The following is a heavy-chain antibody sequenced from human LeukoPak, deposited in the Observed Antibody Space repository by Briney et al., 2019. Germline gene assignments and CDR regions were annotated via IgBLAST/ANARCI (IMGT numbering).Heavy chain of an antibody. Sequence: GGSLRLSCAASGFTFSSYGMPWVRQAPGKGLVWVSRINGDGSSTSYADSVKGRFTISRDNGKKELYLQMNSLGAEDTAVYYCAVKGGYNDWDAPFDYWGQGTLVTVSS. CDR2: INGDGSST. J-gene: IGHJ4*02. CDR3: AVKGGYNDWDAPFDY. V-gene: IGHV3-74*01. CDR1: GFTFSSYG. D-gene: IGHD5-12*01.